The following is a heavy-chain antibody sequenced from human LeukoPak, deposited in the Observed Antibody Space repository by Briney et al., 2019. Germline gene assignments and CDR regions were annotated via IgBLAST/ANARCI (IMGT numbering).Heavy chain of an antibody. J-gene: IGHJ4*02. CDR1: GGSISRYY. CDR3: ARNLWSGYSTGYI. D-gene: IGHD3-3*01. CDR2: IYYSGST. Sequence: KSSETLSLTCTVSGGSISRYYWSWIRQPPGKGLEWIGYIYYSGSTNYNPSLKSRVTISVDTSKNQFSLKLSSVTAADTAVYYCARNLWSGYSTGYIWGQGTLVTVSS. V-gene: IGHV4-59*01.